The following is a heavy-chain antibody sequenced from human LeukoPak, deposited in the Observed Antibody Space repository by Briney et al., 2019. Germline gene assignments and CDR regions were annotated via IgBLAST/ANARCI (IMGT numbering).Heavy chain of an antibody. CDR2: IDPSDSYT. V-gene: IGHV5-10-1*01. J-gene: IGHJ4*02. D-gene: IGHD3-9*01. Sequence: GASLRISCKGSGYSFTSYWISWLRQLPGKGLEWMGRIDPSDSYTNYSPSFQGHVTISADKSISTAYLQWSSLKASDTAMYYCARVFILAGYYISYYFDYWGQGTLVTVSS. CDR3: ARVFILAGYYISYYFDY. CDR1: GYSFTSYW.